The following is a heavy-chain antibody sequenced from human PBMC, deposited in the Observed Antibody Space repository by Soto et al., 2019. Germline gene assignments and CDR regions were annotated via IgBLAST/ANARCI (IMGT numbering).Heavy chain of an antibody. CDR2: LIPIFGLA. Sequence: QVQLVQSGAEVKKPGSSMKVSCKASGGTFSRDAVIWVRQAPGQGLEWMGGLIPIFGLATYAQKFQDRVTITADKSTPTVYMELSSLRSEDTAVYYCAIAPQTYGDYTRVDYWGQGTLVTVSS. V-gene: IGHV1-69*14. J-gene: IGHJ4*02. CDR3: AIAPQTYGDYTRVDY. D-gene: IGHD4-17*01. CDR1: GGTFSRDA.